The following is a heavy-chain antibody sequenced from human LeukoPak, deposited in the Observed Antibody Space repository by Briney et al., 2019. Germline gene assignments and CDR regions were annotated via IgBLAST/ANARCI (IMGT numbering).Heavy chain of an antibody. Sequence: ASVKVSCKASGYTFTTYGVNWVWQAPGQGLEWMGWISAYSGHTNYARKFQGRVTMTTDTSTTTAYMELRSLTSDDTAVFYCARDYGDRSRCFGYWGQGTLVTVSS. J-gene: IGHJ4*02. V-gene: IGHV1-18*01. CDR2: ISAYSGHT. CDR1: GYTFTTYG. CDR3: ARDYGDRSRCFGY. D-gene: IGHD4-17*01.